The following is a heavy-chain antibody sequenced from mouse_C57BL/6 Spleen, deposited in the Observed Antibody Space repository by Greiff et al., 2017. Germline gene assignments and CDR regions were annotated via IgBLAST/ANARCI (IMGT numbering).Heavy chain of an antibody. CDR3: AGGTVVATSNWYFDV. D-gene: IGHD1-1*01. Sequence: VQLKESVAELVRPGASVKLSCTASGFNIKNTYMHWVKQRPEQGLEWIGRIDPANGNTKYAPKFQGKAPITADTSSNTAYLQLSSLTSEDTAIYYCAGGTVVATSNWYFDVWGTGTTVTVSS. V-gene: IGHV14-3*01. CDR1: GFNIKNTY. J-gene: IGHJ1*03. CDR2: IDPANGNT.